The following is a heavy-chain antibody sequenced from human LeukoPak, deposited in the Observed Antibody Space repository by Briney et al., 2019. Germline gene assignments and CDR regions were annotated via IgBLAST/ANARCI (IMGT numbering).Heavy chain of an antibody. CDR3: AKTEGKYSSSDAFDY. V-gene: IGHV3-23*01. J-gene: IGHJ4*02. CDR2: ISGSGGST. D-gene: IGHD6-13*01. CDR1: GFTFSSYA. Sequence: GGSLRLSYAASGFTFSSYAMGWVRQAPGKGRGGVSAISGSGGSTYYADSVKGRFTISRDNSTNTLYLQMNSLRAEDTAVYYCAKTEGKYSSSDAFDYWGQGTLVTVSS.